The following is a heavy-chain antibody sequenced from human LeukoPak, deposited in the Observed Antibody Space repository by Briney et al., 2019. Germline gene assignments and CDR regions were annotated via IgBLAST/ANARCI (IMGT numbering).Heavy chain of an antibody. Sequence: PGGSLRLSCAASGFTFSSYGMHWVRQAPGKGLEGVAFIRYDGSNKYYADSVKGRFTISRENSKNPLYLQMNSLRAEDTALYYCAKDFYGDYSGSCFDYWGQGTLVTVSS. D-gene: IGHD4-17*01. CDR1: GFTFSSYG. J-gene: IGHJ4*02. V-gene: IGHV3-30*02. CDR2: IRYDGSNK. CDR3: AKDFYGDYSGSCFDY.